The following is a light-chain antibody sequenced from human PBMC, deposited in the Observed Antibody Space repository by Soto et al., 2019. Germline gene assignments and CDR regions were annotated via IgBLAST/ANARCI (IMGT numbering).Light chain of an antibody. CDR1: QSVSSSY. V-gene: IGKV3-20*01. Sequence: EIVLTQSPGPLSLSPGERATLSCRASQSVSSSYLAWYQQKPGQAPRLLIYGTSNRPTGIPDRFSGSGSGTDFTLTISRLEPEDVAVYYCQQYDRSPWTFGQGTKVEIK. CDR2: GTS. CDR3: QQYDRSPWT. J-gene: IGKJ1*01.